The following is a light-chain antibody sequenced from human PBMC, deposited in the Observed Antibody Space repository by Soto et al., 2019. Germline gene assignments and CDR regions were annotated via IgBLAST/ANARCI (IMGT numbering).Light chain of an antibody. CDR2: GAS. CDR1: QSVTSNY. Sequence: EIVLTQSPGTLSLSPGERATPSCGASQSVTSNYLAWYQQKPGQAPRLLIYGASRRATGVPDRFIGSGSGTDFTLTISRLEPEDFAVYYCQQYGSSPKTFGQGTKVDI. J-gene: IGKJ1*01. V-gene: IGKV3-20*01. CDR3: QQYGSSPKT.